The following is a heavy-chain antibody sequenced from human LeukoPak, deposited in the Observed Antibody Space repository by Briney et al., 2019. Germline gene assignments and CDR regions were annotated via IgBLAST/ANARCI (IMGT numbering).Heavy chain of an antibody. D-gene: IGHD3-3*01. V-gene: IGHV4-59*12. J-gene: IGHJ4*02. CDR2: MYHSGTT. Sequence: SETLSLTCTVSRGSIIGYYWTWIRQPPGKGLQWIGYMYHSGTTKYNPSLKSRVTTSMDTSKNQFSLKVNSVTAADTAVYYCARVGFWSGSYTGYFDYWGQGALVTVSS. CDR3: ARVGFWSGSYTGYFDY. CDR1: RGSIIGYY.